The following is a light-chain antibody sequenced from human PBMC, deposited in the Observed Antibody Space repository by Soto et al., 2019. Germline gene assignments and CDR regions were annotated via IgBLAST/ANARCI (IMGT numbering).Light chain of an antibody. CDR3: QQGYSTGSARLT. CDR2: AAS. CDR1: QSISSY. Sequence: DIQMTQSPSSLSASVGDRVTITCRASQSISSYLNWYQQKPGKAPKLLIYAASSLQSGVPSRFSGSGSGTDFTLTISSLQPEDFATYYCQQGYSTGSARLTFGGGTKV. V-gene: IGKV1-39*01. J-gene: IGKJ4*01.